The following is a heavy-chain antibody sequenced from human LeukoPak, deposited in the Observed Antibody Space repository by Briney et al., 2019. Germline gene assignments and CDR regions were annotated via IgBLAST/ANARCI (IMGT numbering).Heavy chain of an antibody. CDR2: ISSNGGST. CDR1: GFTFSSYA. D-gene: IGHD3-10*01. CDR3: VKDLVHLPLWFEPSTPKKDY. Sequence: GGSLRLSCSASGFTFSSYAMHWVRQAPGKGLEYVSAISSNGGSTYYADSVKGRFTISRDNSKNTLYLQMSSLRAEDTAVYYCVKDLVHLPLWFEPSTPKKDYWGQGTLVTVSS. J-gene: IGHJ4*02. V-gene: IGHV3-64D*06.